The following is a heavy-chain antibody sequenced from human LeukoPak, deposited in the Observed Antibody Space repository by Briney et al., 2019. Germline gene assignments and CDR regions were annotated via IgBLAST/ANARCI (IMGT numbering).Heavy chain of an antibody. CDR3: ARDLRIVGSWYSY. CDR1: GFTFSSYA. CDR2: ISYDGSNK. V-gene: IGHV3-30-3*01. J-gene: IGHJ4*02. D-gene: IGHD6-13*01. Sequence: PGRSLRLSCAASGFTFSSYAMHWVRQAPGKGLEWVAVISYDGSNKYYADSVKGRFTISRDNSKNTPYLQMNSLRAEDTAVYYCARDLRIVGSWYSYWGQGTLVTVSS.